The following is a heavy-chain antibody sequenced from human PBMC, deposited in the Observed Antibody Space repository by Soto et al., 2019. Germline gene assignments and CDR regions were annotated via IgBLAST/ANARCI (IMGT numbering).Heavy chain of an antibody. J-gene: IGHJ5*02. CDR3: ARTSYDSSGTAADP. V-gene: IGHV4-31*03. Sequence: PSETLSLTCTVSGGSISSGGYYWSWIRQHPGKGLEWIGYIYYSGSTYYNPSLKSRVTISVDTSKNQFSLNLSSVTAADTAVYYCARTSYDSSGTAADPWGQGTLVTVSS. CDR1: GGSISSGGYY. D-gene: IGHD3-22*01. CDR2: IYYSGST.